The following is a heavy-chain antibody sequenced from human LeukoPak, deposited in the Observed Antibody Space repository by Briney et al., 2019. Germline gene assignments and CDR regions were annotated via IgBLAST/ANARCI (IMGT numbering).Heavy chain of an antibody. CDR3: ARGASIRYYYYYYGMDV. CDR1: GGSISSGDYY. CDR2: IYYGGST. J-gene: IGHJ6*02. Sequence: PSETLSLTCTVSGGSISSGDYYWSWIRQPPGKGLEWIGYIYYGGSTYYNPSLKSRVTISVDTSKNQFSLKLSSVTAADTAVYYCARGASIRYYYYYYGMDVWGQGTTVTVSS. V-gene: IGHV4-30-4*01.